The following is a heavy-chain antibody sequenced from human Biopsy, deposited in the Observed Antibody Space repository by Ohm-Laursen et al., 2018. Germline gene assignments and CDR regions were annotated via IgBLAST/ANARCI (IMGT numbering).Heavy chain of an antibody. CDR1: GYAFIGSY. V-gene: IGHV1-2*02. D-gene: IGHD3-3*01. CDR2: INPDSGGT. J-gene: IGHJ6*02. Sequence: PSVKVSCKASGYAFIGSYIHWVRQAPGQGLEWMGWINPDSGGTHYAQTFQGRVTMTRDTSASTAYMDLSRLTSNDTAVYYCARRTILRPGPRMDVWGQGTTVIVSS. CDR3: ARRTILRPGPRMDV.